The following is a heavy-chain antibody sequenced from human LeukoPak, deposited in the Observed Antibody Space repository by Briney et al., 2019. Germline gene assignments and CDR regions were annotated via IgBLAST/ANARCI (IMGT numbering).Heavy chain of an antibody. Sequence: SETLSLTCAVYGGSFSGYYWGWIRQPPGKGLEWIGEINHSGSTNYNPSLKSRVTISVDTSKNQFSLKLSSVTAADTAVYYCARMSAAVDYWGQGTLVTVSS. V-gene: IGHV4-34*01. D-gene: IGHD6-13*01. CDR1: GGSFSGYY. J-gene: IGHJ4*02. CDR2: INHSGST. CDR3: ARMSAAVDY.